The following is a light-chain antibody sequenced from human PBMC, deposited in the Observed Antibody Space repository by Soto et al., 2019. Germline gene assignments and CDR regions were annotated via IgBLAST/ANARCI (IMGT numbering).Light chain of an antibody. J-gene: IGKJ4*01. V-gene: IGKV1-17*01. Sequence: DIQMTQSPSSLSASVGDRVTITCRASQDIRNDLGWYHQIPGKAPKRLIYAASRLQSGVPSRFSGSGSGTEFTLTITILQPEDFATYCCLHHNSYPLTFGGGTRVEIK. CDR3: LHHNSYPLT. CDR1: QDIRND. CDR2: AAS.